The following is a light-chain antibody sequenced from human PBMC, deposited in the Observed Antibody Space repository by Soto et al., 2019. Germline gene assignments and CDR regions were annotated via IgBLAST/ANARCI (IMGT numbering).Light chain of an antibody. CDR2: DVS. CDR3: NSYTSATTLRGV. Sequence: QSALTQPASVSGSPGQSITISCTGTSTDVGGDNYVSWYQQYPGKAPKLIIYDVSSRPSGVSDRFSGSKSGNTASLTISGLQAEDEADYYCNSYTSATTLRGVFGVGTKVTGL. CDR1: STDVGGDNY. J-gene: IGLJ1*01. V-gene: IGLV2-14*03.